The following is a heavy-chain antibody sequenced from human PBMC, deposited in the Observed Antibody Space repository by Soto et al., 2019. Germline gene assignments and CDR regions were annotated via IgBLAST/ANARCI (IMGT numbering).Heavy chain of an antibody. CDR2: TSYNACKT. Sequence: GGSLRLSCSASGFTFRTYAIHGVRQAPGTGLEWLPLTSYNACKTYYTDSVKGRFTISRYNSKNTLFLEMSSLRPEDTAVYYCARGGPQISAIVVDGLNYYGMDVWGQGTTVTVSS. CDR3: ARGGPQISAIVVDGLNYYGMDV. D-gene: IGHD3-22*01. V-gene: IGHV3-30-3*01. J-gene: IGHJ6*02. CDR1: GFTFRTYA.